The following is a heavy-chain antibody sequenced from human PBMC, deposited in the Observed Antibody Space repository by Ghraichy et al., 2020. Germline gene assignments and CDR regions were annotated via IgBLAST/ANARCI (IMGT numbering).Heavy chain of an antibody. CDR1: GGTFSSYA. J-gene: IGHJ6*02. CDR3: ARALRFLEGTGYGMDV. Sequence: SVKVSCKASGGTFSSYAISWVRQAPGQGLEWMGGIIPIFGTANYAQKFQGRVTITADESTSTAYMELSSLRSEDTAVYYCARALRFLEGTGYGMDVWAKGPRSPSP. CDR2: IIPIFGTA. D-gene: IGHD3-3*01. V-gene: IGHV1-69*01.